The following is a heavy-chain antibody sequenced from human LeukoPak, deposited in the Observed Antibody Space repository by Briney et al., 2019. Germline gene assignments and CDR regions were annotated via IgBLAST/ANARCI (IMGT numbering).Heavy chain of an antibody. CDR2: VDHTGST. CDR3: ARRRSGYYGSGSYFDY. Sequence: SETLSLTCTVSDDSITMYYWTWIRQPPGKGLEWIGYVDHTGSTKFNPSLNGRVSISRDTSNNFFSLKLSSVTAADTAVYYCARRRSGYYGSGSYFDYWGRGTLVTVSS. V-gene: IGHV4-59*12. J-gene: IGHJ4*02. CDR1: DDSITMYY. D-gene: IGHD3-10*01.